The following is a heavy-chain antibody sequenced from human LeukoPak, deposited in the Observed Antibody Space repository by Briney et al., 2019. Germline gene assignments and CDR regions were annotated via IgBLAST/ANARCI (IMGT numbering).Heavy chain of an antibody. V-gene: IGHV4-34*01. Sequence: PSETLSLTCAVYGGSFSGYYWSWIRQPPGKGLEWIGEINHSGSTNYNPSLKSRVTISVDTSKNQFPLKLSSVTAADTAVYYCATSSGGSTDVDYWGQGTLVTVSS. CDR3: ATSSGGSTDVDY. D-gene: IGHD6-25*01. CDR2: INHSGST. CDR1: GGSFSGYY. J-gene: IGHJ4*02.